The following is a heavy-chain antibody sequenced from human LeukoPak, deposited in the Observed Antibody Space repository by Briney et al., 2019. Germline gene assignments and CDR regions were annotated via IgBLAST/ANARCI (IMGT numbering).Heavy chain of an antibody. Sequence: SQTLSLTCAVSGGSISSGGYSWSWIRQPPGKGLEWIGYIYHSGSTNYNPSLKSRVTISVDTSKNQFSLKLSSVTAADTAVYCCARHPYDILTGSLSWFDPWGQGTLVTVSS. V-gene: IGHV4-30-2*01. J-gene: IGHJ5*02. CDR3: ARHPYDILTGSLSWFDP. CDR2: IYHSGST. CDR1: GGSISSGGYS. D-gene: IGHD3-9*01.